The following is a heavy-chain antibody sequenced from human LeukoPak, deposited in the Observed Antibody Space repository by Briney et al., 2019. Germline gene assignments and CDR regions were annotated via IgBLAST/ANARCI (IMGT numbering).Heavy chain of an antibody. CDR1: GYTFISYD. J-gene: IGHJ5*02. V-gene: IGHV1-18*01. Sequence: GASVKVSCKASGYTFISYDISWVRQAPVQGLEWMGWISAYNGNTNYAQKLQGRVTMTTDTSTSTAYMELRSLRSDDTAVYYCARCSGGSCYSWFDPWGQGTLVTVSS. D-gene: IGHD2-15*01. CDR2: ISAYNGNT. CDR3: ARCSGGSCYSWFDP.